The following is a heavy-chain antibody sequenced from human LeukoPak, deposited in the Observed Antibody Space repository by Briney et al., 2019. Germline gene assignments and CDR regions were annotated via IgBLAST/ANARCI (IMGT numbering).Heavy chain of an antibody. CDR2: IIPMFGTA. V-gene: IGHV1-69*13. J-gene: IGHJ4*02. Sequence: SVKVSCKASGDTFSSYAISWVGQAPGQGLEWMGGIIPMFGTANYAQKFQGRVTITADESTSTAYMDLSSLRSEDTAVYYCARGGITMVRGVITPYYFDYWGQGTLVTVSS. CDR3: ARGGITMVRGVITPYYFDY. D-gene: IGHD3-10*01. CDR1: GDTFSSYA.